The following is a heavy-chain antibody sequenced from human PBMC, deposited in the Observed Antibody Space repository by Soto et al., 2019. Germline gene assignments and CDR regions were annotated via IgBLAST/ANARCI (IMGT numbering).Heavy chain of an antibody. V-gene: IGHV1-18*01. D-gene: IGHD3-22*01. CDR3: ARDPGDLNYYDSSGTPFDY. CDR2: ISAYNGNT. J-gene: IGHJ4*02. Sequence: GASVKVSCKASGYTFTSYGISWVRQAPGQELEWMGWISAYNGNTNYAQKLQGRVTMTTDTSTSTAYMELRSLRSDDTAVYYCARDPGDLNYYDSSGTPFDYWGQGTLVTVSS. CDR1: GYTFTSYG.